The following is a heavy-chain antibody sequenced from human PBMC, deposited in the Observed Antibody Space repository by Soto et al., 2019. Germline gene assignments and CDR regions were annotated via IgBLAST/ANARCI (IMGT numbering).Heavy chain of an antibody. CDR2: INAGNGNT. CDR1: GYTFTSYA. J-gene: IGHJ5*02. Sequence: GASVKVSCKASGYTFTSYAMHWVRQAPGQRLEWMGWINAGNGNTKYSQKFQGRVTITRDTSASTAYMELSSLRSEDTAVYYCARDLGFTMVRGMGPNWFDPWGQGTLVTVSS. V-gene: IGHV1-3*01. CDR3: ARDLGFTMVRGMGPNWFDP. D-gene: IGHD3-10*01.